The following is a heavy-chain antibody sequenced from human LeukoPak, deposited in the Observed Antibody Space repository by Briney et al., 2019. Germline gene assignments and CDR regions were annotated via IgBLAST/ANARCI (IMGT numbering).Heavy chain of an antibody. J-gene: IGHJ5*01. D-gene: IGHD6-13*01. Sequence: GGSLRLSCAASGFTFSNYGMSWVRQAPGKGLEWVSTIGSSGIMTYYADSVKGRFTISSDASKNTLYLQMNSLRAEDTAVYYCAKDSSNSWFDSWGQGTLATVSS. V-gene: IGHV3-23*01. CDR2: IGSSGIMT. CDR3: AKDSSNSWFDS. CDR1: GFTFSNYG.